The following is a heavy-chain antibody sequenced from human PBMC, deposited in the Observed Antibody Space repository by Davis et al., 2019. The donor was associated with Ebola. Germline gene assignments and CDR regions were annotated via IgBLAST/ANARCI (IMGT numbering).Heavy chain of an antibody. V-gene: IGHV4-61*05. CDR2: IHYSGST. J-gene: IGHJ5*02. Sequence: SETLSLTCTVSGGSISSSSYYWGWIRQHPGKGLEWIGYIHYSGSTNYNPSLKSRVTISVDTSKNQFSLKLSSVTAADTAVYYCARAPGWFDPWGQGTLVTVSS. CDR1: GGSISSSSYY. CDR3: ARAPGWFDP.